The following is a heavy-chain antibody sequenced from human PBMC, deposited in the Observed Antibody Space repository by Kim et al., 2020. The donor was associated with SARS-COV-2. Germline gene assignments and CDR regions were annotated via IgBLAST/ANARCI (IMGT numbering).Heavy chain of an antibody. CDR1: GGSISSGGYY. Sequence: SETLSLTCTVSGGSISSGGYYWSWIRQHPGEGLEWIGYIYYSGSTQYNPSLKSRVTISVDTSKNQFSLRLSSVTAADTAVYYCARDRVTDGFNYYYGIDVWGQGTTVTVSS. V-gene: IGHV4-31*03. J-gene: IGHJ6*02. CDR2: IYYSGST. D-gene: IGHD4-4*01. CDR3: ARDRVTDGFNYYYGIDV.